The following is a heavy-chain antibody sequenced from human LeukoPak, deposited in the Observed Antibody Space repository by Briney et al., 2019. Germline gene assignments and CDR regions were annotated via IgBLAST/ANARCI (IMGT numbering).Heavy chain of an antibody. Sequence: GGSLRLSCAASGFNFSSYAMSWVRQAPGKGLEWVSAISGGGGGTYYADSVKGRFTISRDNSKNTLYLQMNSLRAEDTAVYYCAKNVNYDILTGRIDYWGQGTLVTVSS. CDR1: GFNFSSYA. CDR2: ISGGGGGT. CDR3: AKNVNYDILTGRIDY. D-gene: IGHD3-9*01. J-gene: IGHJ4*02. V-gene: IGHV3-23*01.